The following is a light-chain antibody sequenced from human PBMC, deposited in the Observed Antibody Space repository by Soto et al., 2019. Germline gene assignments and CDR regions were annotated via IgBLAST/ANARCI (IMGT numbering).Light chain of an antibody. Sequence: IVLTQSPGTLSLSPGERTTLSCRASQSISRYLAWSQQKPGQGPRLLIYGASSRATGTPDRFSGSGSGTDVTLTINRLEPEDFALYYCQQYGSSPPTFGQGTKVEI. V-gene: IGKV3-20*01. CDR3: QQYGSSPPT. CDR1: QSISRY. J-gene: IGKJ1*01. CDR2: GAS.